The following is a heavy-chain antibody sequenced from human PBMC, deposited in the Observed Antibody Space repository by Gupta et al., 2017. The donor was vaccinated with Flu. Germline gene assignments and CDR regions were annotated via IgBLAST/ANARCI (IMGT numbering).Heavy chain of an antibody. CDR2: IISKAYGGTT. J-gene: IGHJ3*02. CDR3: TILGDCSSTSCYNYYDAFDI. D-gene: IGHD2-2*01. CDR1: GFTFGDYA. V-gene: IGHV3-49*03. Sequence: EVQLVESGGGLVQPGRSLRLSCTASGFTFGDYAISGFRQATGKGWVGFIISKAYGGTTEYAASVKGRFTISRDDSKSMAYLQMNSLKTEDTAVYYCTILGDCSSTSCYNYYDAFDIWGQGTMVTVSS.